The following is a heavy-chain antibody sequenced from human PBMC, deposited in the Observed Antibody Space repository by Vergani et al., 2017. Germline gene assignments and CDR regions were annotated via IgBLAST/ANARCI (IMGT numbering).Heavy chain of an antibody. Sequence: EVQLLESGGGLVQPGGSLRLSCAASGFTFSSRAMTWVRQAPGKGLEWVSAIVGSGGRTYYADSVKGRFTISRDNSKNTLYLQLNSLRADDTAVYYCAKSRGYYSTDGFDIWGQGTMVTVSS. D-gene: IGHD2-15*01. V-gene: IGHV3-23*01. J-gene: IGHJ3*02. CDR2: IVGSGGRT. CDR3: AKSRGYYSTDGFDI. CDR1: GFTFSSRA.